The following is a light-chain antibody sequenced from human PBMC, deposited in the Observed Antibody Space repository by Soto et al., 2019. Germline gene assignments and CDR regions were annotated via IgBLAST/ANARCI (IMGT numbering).Light chain of an antibody. CDR2: AAS. V-gene: IGKV1-39*01. CDR3: QQSYSTPPT. CDR1: QSISSY. J-gene: IGKJ4*01. Sequence: DIQMTQSPSSLSASVRDRVTITCRASQSISSYLNWYQQKPGKAPKLLIYAASSLQSGVPSRFSCSGSGTDFTLTISSLQPEDFATYYCQQSYSTPPTFGGGTKVDLK.